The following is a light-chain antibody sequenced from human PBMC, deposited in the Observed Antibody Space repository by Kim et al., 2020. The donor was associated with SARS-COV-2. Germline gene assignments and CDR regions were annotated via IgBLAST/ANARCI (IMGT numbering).Light chain of an antibody. CDR3: QKYNSLLLT. J-gene: IGKJ4*01. CDR1: QGIRNY. Sequence: DIQMTQSPSALSASMGDRVTITCRASQGIRNYLAWYQQKPGKAPKLLIYDTSTLQTGVPSRFSGSGFGTDFTFTISTLQPEDIATYYCQKYNSLLLTFGAGTKVDIK. CDR2: DTS. V-gene: IGKV1-27*01.